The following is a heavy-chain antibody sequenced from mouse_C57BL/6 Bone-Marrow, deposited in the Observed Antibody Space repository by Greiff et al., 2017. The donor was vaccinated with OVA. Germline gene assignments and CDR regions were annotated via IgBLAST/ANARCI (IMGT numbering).Heavy chain of an antibody. V-gene: IGHV1-81*01. Sequence: VNVVESGAELARPGASVKLSCKASGYTFTSYGISWVKQRTGQGLEWIGEIYPRSGNTYYNEKFKGKATLTADKSSITAYMELRSLTSEDSAVYFCAREGNWGQGTLVTVSA. CDR2: IYPRSGNT. J-gene: IGHJ3*01. CDR3: AREGN. CDR1: GYTFTSYG.